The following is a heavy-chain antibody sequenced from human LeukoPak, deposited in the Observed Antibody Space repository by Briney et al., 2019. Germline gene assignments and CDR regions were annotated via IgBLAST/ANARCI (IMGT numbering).Heavy chain of an antibody. Sequence: GGSLRLSCAASGFTFSSSTMNWVGQAPGKGVEGGSSISGGSIYIYYADSVKGRFTISRDNGKNSLYLQMNSLRADHTAVYYCASDKTAQLANYYYYMDVWRKGTTVTISS. CDR3: ASDKTAQLANYYYYMDV. V-gene: IGHV3-21*06. CDR2: ISGGSIYI. CDR1: GFTFSSST. D-gene: IGHD6-13*01. J-gene: IGHJ6*03.